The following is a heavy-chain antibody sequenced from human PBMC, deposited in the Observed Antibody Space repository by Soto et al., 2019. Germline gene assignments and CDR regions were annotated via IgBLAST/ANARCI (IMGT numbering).Heavy chain of an antibody. CDR1: GGTFSSYT. J-gene: IGHJ5*02. V-gene: IGHV1-69*04. CDR2: IIPILGIA. Sequence: SVKVSCKASGGTFSSYTISWVRQAPGQGLEWMGRIIPILGIANYAQKFQGRVTITADKSTSTAYMELSSLRSEDTAVYYCARESVVAANNWFDPWGQGTLVTVSS. D-gene: IGHD2-15*01. CDR3: ARESVVAANNWFDP.